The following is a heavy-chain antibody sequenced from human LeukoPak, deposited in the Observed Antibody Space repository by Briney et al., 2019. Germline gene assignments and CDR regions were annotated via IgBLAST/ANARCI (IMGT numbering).Heavy chain of an antibody. J-gene: IGHJ4*02. Sequence: ASVKVSCKASGYTFTSYGISWVRQAPGQGLEWMGWISAYNGNTNYAQKLQGRVTMTTDTSTSTAYMELRSLRSGDTAVYYCARDSYGDYDGDFDYWGQGTLVTVSS. CDR3: ARDSYGDYDGDFDY. CDR2: ISAYNGNT. V-gene: IGHV1-18*01. D-gene: IGHD4-17*01. CDR1: GYTFTSYG.